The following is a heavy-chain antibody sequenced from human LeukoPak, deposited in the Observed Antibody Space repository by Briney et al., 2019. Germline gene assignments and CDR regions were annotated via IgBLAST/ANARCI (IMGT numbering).Heavy chain of an antibody. V-gene: IGHV4-34*01. Sequence: SETLSLTCAVYGGSFSGYYWGWIRQPPGKGLEWIGSIYYSGSTYYNPSLKSRVTISVDTSKNQFSLKLSSVTAADTAVYYCARREIAALGEWFDPWGQGTLVTVSS. CDR3: ARREIAALGEWFDP. CDR1: GGSFSGYY. J-gene: IGHJ5*02. CDR2: IYYSGST. D-gene: IGHD6-6*01.